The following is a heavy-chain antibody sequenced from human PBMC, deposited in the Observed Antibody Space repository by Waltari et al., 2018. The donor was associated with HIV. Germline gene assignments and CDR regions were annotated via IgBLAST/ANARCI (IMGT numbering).Heavy chain of an antibody. J-gene: IGHJ6*02. CDR2: INVGNYNT. Sequence: QVQLVQSGAVVKKPGASVRISCETSGYTFTRYALHWSRQATGQRPEWMGWINVGNYNTKYSQKFQDRVTITGDTSASTGYLDLSSLTSEDTAVYFCAREYDFWSGGYHYYGMDVWGQGTTVTVSS. CDR1: GYTFTRYA. CDR3: AREYDFWSGGYHYYGMDV. V-gene: IGHV1-3*01. D-gene: IGHD3-3*01.